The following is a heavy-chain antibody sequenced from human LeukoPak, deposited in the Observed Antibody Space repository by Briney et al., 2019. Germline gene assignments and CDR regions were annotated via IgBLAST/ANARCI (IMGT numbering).Heavy chain of an antibody. J-gene: IGHJ4*02. CDR2: ISAYNGNT. CDR3: ARDLCSGGSCYFDY. D-gene: IGHD2-15*01. Sequence: ASVKVSCKASGYTFTSYGISRVRQAPGQGLEWMGWISAYNGNTNYAQKLQGRVTMTTDTSTSTAHMELRSLRSDDTAVYYCARDLCSGGSCYFDYWGQGTLVTVSS. CDR1: GYTFTSYG. V-gene: IGHV1-18*01.